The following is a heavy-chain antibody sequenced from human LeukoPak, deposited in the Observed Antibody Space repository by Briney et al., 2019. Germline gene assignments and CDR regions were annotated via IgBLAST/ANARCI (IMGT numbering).Heavy chain of an antibody. Sequence: ASVKVSCKASGYTFTGYYMNWVRQPPGQGLEWMGWINPNSGGTNYAQKLQGRATMTTDTSTSTAYMELRSLRSDDTAMYYCARDGHRRYYYGSSGRDDVFDIWGQGTMVTVSS. CDR2: INPNSGGT. J-gene: IGHJ3*02. CDR3: ARDGHRRYYYGSSGRDDVFDI. V-gene: IGHV1-2*02. CDR1: GYTFTGYY. D-gene: IGHD3-22*01.